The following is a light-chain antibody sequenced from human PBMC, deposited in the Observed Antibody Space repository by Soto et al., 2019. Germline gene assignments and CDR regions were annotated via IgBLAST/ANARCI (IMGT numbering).Light chain of an antibody. CDR1: SSNIGKNT. CDR3: AAWDNSLNGHV. CDR2: TDN. V-gene: IGLV1-44*01. J-gene: IGLJ1*01. Sequence: QSVLAQPPSVSGTPGQRVTISCSGSSSNIGKNTVSWYQQLPGAAPKPLISTDNQRPSGVPDRFSGSKSGTSASLAISGLQSEDEADYYCAAWDNSLNGHVFGTGNKVT.